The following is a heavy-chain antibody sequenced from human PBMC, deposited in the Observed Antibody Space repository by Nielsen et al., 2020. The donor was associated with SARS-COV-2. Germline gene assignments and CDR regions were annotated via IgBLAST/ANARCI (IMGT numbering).Heavy chain of an antibody. CDR3: ARQGGYSSSWYSWFDP. CDR1: GGSISSSNW. CDR2: INHSGST. J-gene: IGHJ5*02. Sequence: SETLSLTCAVSGGSISSSNWWSWVRQPPGKGLEWIGEINHSGSTNYNPSLKSRVTISVDTSKNQFSLKLSSVTAADTAVYYCARQGGYSSSWYSWFDPWGQGTLVTVSS. V-gene: IGHV4-4*02. D-gene: IGHD6-13*01.